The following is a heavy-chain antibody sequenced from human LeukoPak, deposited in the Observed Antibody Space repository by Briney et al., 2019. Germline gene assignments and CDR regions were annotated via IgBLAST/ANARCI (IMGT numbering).Heavy chain of an antibody. Sequence: SQTLSLTCTVSGGSISSSSYYWGWIRQPPGKGLEWIGSIYYSGSTYYNPSLKSRVTISVDTSKNQFSLKLSSVTAADTAVYYCARQYTSLLTKDWFDPWGQGTLVTVSS. V-gene: IGHV4-39*01. J-gene: IGHJ5*02. CDR2: IYYSGST. CDR1: GGSISSSSYY. CDR3: ARQYTSLLTKDWFDP. D-gene: IGHD4/OR15-4a*01.